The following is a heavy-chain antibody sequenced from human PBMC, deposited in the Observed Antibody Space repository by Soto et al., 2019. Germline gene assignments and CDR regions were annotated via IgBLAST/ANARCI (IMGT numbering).Heavy chain of an antibody. V-gene: IGHV3-30*18. D-gene: IGHD6-6*01. CDR1: GFSFSTYG. CDR3: AKVVRADSTSSNVYYYSGMDV. Sequence: QVQMVESGGGVVQPGRSLRLSCAASGFSFSTYGMHWVRQAPGKGLEWMAVISNDVSNKYYADSVKGRFTISRDNSKDTLFLQMNSLRGEDTAVYYCAKVVRADSTSSNVYYYSGMDVWGQGTTVTVSS. CDR2: ISNDVSNK. J-gene: IGHJ6*02.